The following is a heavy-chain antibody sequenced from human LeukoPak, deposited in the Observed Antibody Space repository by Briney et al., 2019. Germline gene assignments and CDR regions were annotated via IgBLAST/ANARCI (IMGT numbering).Heavy chain of an antibody. CDR3: ARVYVADYYYYMDV. CDR2: IYHSGST. Sequence: PSETLSLTCTVSGYSISSGYYWGWIRQPPGKGLEWIGSIYHSGSTYYNPSLKSRVTISVDTSKNQFSLKLSSVTAADTAVYYCARVYVADYYYYMDVWGKGTTVTVSS. V-gene: IGHV4-38-2*02. D-gene: IGHD3-16*01. CDR1: GYSISSGYY. J-gene: IGHJ6*03.